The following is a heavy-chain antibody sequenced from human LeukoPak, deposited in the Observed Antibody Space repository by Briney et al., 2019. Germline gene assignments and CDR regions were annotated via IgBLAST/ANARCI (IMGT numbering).Heavy chain of an antibody. CDR1: GFTLSSYA. CDR2: ISGSGGST. CDR3: AKVRSGIAVAGDAFDI. Sequence: GGSLRLACAASGFTLSSYAMSWVRQAPGKGLEWVSAISGSGGSTYYADSVKGRFTISRDNSKNTLYLQMNSLRAEDTAVYYCAKVRSGIAVAGDAFDIWGQGTMVTVSS. D-gene: IGHD6-19*01. J-gene: IGHJ3*02. V-gene: IGHV3-23*01.